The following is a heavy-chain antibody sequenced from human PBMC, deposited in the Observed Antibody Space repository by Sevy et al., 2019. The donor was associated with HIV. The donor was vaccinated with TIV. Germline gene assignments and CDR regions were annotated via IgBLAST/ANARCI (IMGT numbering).Heavy chain of an antibody. CDR2: IWYDGSNK. D-gene: IGHD3-3*01. CDR1: GFTFSSYG. J-gene: IGHJ6*02. V-gene: IGHV3-33*01. Sequence: GGSLRLSCAASGFTFSSYGMHWVRQAPGKGLEWVAVIWYDGSNKYYADSVKGRFTISRDNSKNTLYLQMNSLRAEDTAVYYCARAGVYDFWNGYYYYGMDVWGQRTTVTVSS. CDR3: ARAGVYDFWNGYYYYGMDV.